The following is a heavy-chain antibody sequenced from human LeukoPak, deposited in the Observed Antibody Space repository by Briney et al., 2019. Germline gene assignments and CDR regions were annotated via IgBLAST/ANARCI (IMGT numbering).Heavy chain of an antibody. V-gene: IGHV3-30*18. CDR1: GFSYSSYG. Sequence: GRSLRLSCAASGFSYSSYGMHWVRQAPGKGLEWLAVISYDGSIEYYADSVRGRFTISRDNVNNTVSLQLNSLRVEDTATYYCVKEYPGSFYNFENWFDPWGQGTVVTVSP. D-gene: IGHD3-10*01. CDR2: ISYDGSIE. CDR3: VKEYPGSFYNFENWFDP. J-gene: IGHJ5*02.